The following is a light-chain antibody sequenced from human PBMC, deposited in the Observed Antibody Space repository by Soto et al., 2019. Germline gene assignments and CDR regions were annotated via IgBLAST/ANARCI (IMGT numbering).Light chain of an antibody. Sequence: DIQMTKSPSTLPASLGDRVTITCRARKTISSWLAWYQQKPGKAPDLLIYDASRMAGGVPSRFSGSESGTEFTLTIGSLQPDDFETYFCQQYYNYSTFGQGTKVDIK. J-gene: IGKJ1*01. V-gene: IGKV1-5*01. CDR2: DAS. CDR3: QQYYNYST. CDR1: KTISSW.